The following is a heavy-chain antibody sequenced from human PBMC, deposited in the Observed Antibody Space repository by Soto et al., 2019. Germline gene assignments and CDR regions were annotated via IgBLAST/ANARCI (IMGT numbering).Heavy chain of an antibody. J-gene: IGHJ6*02. CDR2: IYYSGST. V-gene: IGHV4-39*01. CDR1: GGSISSSNYY. CDR3: ARGWYCSGASCAYMGHYCYYGMDV. D-gene: IGHD2-15*01. Sequence: QLQLQESGPGLVKPSETLSLTCTVSGGSISSSNYYWGWIRQPPGKGLEWIGSIYYSGSTYYTPSLKGRVPIPVDTSKNQCSLMLSSVTAADTAMYYCARGWYCSGASCAYMGHYCYYGMDVWGQGTTVTVSS.